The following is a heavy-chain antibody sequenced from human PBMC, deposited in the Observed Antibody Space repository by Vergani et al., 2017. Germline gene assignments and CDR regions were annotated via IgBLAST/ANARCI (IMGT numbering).Heavy chain of an antibody. CDR2: IHPADSDP. CDR3: ARLYGRDSSGSKYFDY. CDR1: GYSFTNYW. J-gene: IGHJ4*02. V-gene: IGHV5-51*01. Sequence: EVQLVQSGAEVKKPGESLKISCQISGYSFTNYWIGWVRQMPGKGLEWMGIIHPADSDPRYSPSFQGQVTISVDKSISTAYLQRSSLSSSDSAMYYCARLYGRDSSGSKYFDYWGQGTLVTVSS. D-gene: IGHD3-22*01.